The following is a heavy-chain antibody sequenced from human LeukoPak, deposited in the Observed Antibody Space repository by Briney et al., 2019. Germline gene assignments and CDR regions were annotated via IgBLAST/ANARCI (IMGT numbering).Heavy chain of an antibody. Sequence: GGSLRLSCTASGFTFRNYGMNWVRQAPGKGLEWVAGIWYDGSNKDYVDSVKGRFTISRDNSKNTLYLQMNSLRAEDTAVYYCAKDQVGATRGYFDYWGQGTLVTVSS. CDR3: AKDQVGATRGYFDY. V-gene: IGHV3-30*02. J-gene: IGHJ4*02. D-gene: IGHD1-26*01. CDR1: GFTFRNYG. CDR2: IWYDGSNK.